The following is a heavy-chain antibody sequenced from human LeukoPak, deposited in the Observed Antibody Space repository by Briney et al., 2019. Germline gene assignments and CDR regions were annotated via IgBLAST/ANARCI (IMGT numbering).Heavy chain of an antibody. CDR3: ARRGTSYSYYYYYYMDV. Sequence: SDPLSLICTVCGHPISSYYWSWIRQPPGKALEWIGYIYTSGSTNYNPSLKSRVTRSVDTAKNQFPLKLSSVTAADTAVYYCARRGTSYSYYYYYYMDVWGKGTTVTVSS. CDR1: GHPISSYY. D-gene: IGHD2-2*01. V-gene: IGHV4-4*09. CDR2: IYTSGST. J-gene: IGHJ6*03.